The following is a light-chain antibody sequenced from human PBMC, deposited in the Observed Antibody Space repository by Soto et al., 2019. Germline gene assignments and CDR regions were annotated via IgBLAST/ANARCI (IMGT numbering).Light chain of an antibody. CDR1: QNINTW. CDR2: KAS. V-gene: IGKV1-5*03. J-gene: IGKJ1*01. Sequence: DIQMTQSPSTVSASVGDRFTITCRASQNINTWLAWYQQKPGKAPKLLILKASSLESGVPSRFSGSGSGTEFTLTISSLQPDDLATYYCQQYNNYFWAFGQGTKVDIK. CDR3: QQYNNYFWA.